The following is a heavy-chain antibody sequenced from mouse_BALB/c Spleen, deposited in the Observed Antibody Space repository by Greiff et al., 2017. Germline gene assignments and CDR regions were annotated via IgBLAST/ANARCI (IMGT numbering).Heavy chain of an antibody. CDR1: GFTFSSFG. J-gene: IGHJ1*01. CDR2: ISSGSSTI. Sequence: DVMLVESGGGLVQPGGSRKLSCAASGFTFSSFGMHWVRQAPEKGLEWVAYISSGSSTIYYADTVKGRFTISRDNPKNTLFLQMTSLRSEDTAMYYCARSPRYGSRYGWYFDVWGAGTTVTVSS. V-gene: IGHV5-17*02. CDR3: ARSPRYGSRYGWYFDV. D-gene: IGHD1-1*01.